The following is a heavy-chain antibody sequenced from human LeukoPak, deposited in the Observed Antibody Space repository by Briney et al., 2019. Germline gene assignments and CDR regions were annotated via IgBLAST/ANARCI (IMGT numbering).Heavy chain of an antibody. D-gene: IGHD3-22*01. CDR1: GGSISSDLYY. J-gene: IGHJ5*02. CDR2: FYNSGRT. CDR3: ARDGYYYDSSGYYFWDWFDP. Sequence: PSQTLSLTCTVSGGSISSDLYYWNWIRQPAGKGLEWIGRFYNSGRTNFNPSLKSRVTISADTSKNQFSLKLRSVTAADTAVYYCARDGYYYDSSGYYFWDWFDPWGQGTLVTVSS. V-gene: IGHV4-61*02.